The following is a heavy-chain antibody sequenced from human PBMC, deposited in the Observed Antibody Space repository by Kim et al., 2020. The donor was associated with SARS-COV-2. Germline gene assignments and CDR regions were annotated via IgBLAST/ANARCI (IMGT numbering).Heavy chain of an antibody. CDR1: GFTFSSYW. V-gene: IGHV3-7*01. J-gene: IGHJ6*02. Sequence: GGSLRLSCAASGFTFSSYWMSWVRQAPGKGLEWVANIKQDGSEKYYVDSVKGRFTISRDNAKNSLYLQMNSLRAEDTAVYYCARDTQRDRWYSSSWYMDYYYGMDVWGQGTTVTVSS. CDR2: IKQDGSEK. D-gene: IGHD6-13*01. CDR3: ARDTQRDRWYSSSWYMDYYYGMDV.